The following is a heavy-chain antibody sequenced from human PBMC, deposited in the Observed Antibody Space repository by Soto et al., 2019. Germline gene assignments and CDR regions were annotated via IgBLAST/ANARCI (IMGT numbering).Heavy chain of an antibody. V-gene: IGHV4-59*01. D-gene: IGHD5-18*01. CDR2: IYSSGST. CDR1: GGFISNDY. J-gene: IGHJ4*02. Sequence: PSETLSLTCTVSGGFISNDYWNWIRQSPGKGLEWIGYIYSSGSTHYNPSLQNRVTISIDTSKNQVSLKVNSVTAADTAVYYCASDHPHSYGVYYVDYWGQGTPVTVS. CDR3: ASDHPHSYGVYYVDY.